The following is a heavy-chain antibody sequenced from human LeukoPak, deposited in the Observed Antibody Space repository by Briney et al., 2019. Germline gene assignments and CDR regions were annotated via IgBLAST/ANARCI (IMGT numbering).Heavy chain of an antibody. CDR2: ISYDGSNK. CDR1: GFTFSSYG. V-gene: IGHV3-30*18. Sequence: GRSLRLSCAASGFTFSSYGMHWVRQAPGKGLEWVAVISYDGSNKYYADSVKGRFTISRDNSKNTLYLQMNSLRAEDTAVYYCAKDASGSYLTYFDYWGQGTLVTVSS. D-gene: IGHD1-26*01. CDR3: AKDASGSYLTYFDY. J-gene: IGHJ4*02.